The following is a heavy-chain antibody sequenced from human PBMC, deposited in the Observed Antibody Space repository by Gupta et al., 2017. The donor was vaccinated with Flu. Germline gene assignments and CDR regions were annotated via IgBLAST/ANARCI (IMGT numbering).Heavy chain of an antibody. D-gene: IGHD3-10*01. Sequence: QVQLQQWGAGLLKPSEPLSLTCAVYGRSFSGSYWSWIRQPPGKGLEWIGEINHSGSTNYTTSLKRRVTISVDTSKNQFSRKLSSVTAAETAVYYCARVVVLVGGEVLSAGFDYGGQGTMVTVYS. J-gene: IGHJ4*02. CDR2: INHSGST. CDR1: GRSFSGSY. V-gene: IGHV4-34*01. CDR3: ARVVVLVGGEVLSAGFDY.